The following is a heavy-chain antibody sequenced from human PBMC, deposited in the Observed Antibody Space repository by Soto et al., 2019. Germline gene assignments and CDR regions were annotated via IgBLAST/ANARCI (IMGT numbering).Heavy chain of an antibody. V-gene: IGHV1-18*01. D-gene: IGHD3-10*01. CDR3: ARDAYYPLRDAFDI. CDR1: GYTFTSYG. J-gene: IGHJ3*02. Sequence: QVQLVQSGAEVKKPGASVKVSCKASGYTFTSYGISWVRPAPGQGLEWMGWISAYNGKTNYAQTLQGRVTMTTDTSTSTAYMGLRSLRSDDTAVYYCARDAYYPLRDAFDIWGQGTMVTVSS. CDR2: ISAYNGKT.